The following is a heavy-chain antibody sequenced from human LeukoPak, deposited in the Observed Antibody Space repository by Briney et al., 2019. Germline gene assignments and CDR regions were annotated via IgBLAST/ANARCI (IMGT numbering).Heavy chain of an antibody. V-gene: IGHV1-18*01. CDR1: GYTFTSYG. Sequence: ASVKVSCKASGYTFTSYGISWVRQAPGQGLEWMEWISAYNSNTNYAQKLQGRVTMTTDTSTSTAYMELRSLRSDDTAVYYCARDSYMVGATSAKGGYWGQGTLVTVSP. J-gene: IGHJ4*02. D-gene: IGHD1-26*01. CDR3: ARDSYMVGATSAKGGY. CDR2: ISAYNSNT.